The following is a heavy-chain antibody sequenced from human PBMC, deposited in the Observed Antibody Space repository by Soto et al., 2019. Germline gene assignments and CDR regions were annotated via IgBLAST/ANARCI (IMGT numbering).Heavy chain of an antibody. CDR1: GFTFSSYN. Sequence: EVQLVESGEGLVQPGGSLRLSCAASGFTFSSYNIHWIRQAPGKGLEFVSAISRSWDRTYYADSVKGRFTITRDNSKNTVWLQMGSLRAEDMAVYYCARARCSSGQCYYFDYWGRGALVSVSS. J-gene: IGHJ4*02. CDR2: ISRSWDRT. V-gene: IGHV3-64*02. CDR3: ARARCSSGQCYYFDY. D-gene: IGHD2-15*01.